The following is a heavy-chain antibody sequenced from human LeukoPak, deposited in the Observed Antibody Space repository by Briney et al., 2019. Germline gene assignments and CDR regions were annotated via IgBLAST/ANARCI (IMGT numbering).Heavy chain of an antibody. CDR2: IYTSGNT. D-gene: IGHD6-6*01. V-gene: IGHV4-61*02. J-gene: IGHJ4*02. Sequence: SETLSLTCTVSGASITSGSYYWSWIRQPGGKGLEWIGRIYTSGNTYYNPSLKSRFTIALDTPKNQLSLKLSSVTAADTAVYYCARDPGYSTSTWGQGTLVTVSS. CDR1: GASITSGSYY. CDR3: ARDPGYSTST.